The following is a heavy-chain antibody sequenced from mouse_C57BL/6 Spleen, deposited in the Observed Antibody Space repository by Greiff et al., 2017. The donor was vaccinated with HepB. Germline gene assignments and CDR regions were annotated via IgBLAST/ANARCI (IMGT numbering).Heavy chain of an antibody. V-gene: IGHV5-17*01. D-gene: IGHD2-4*01. CDR3: ARFDYDYYAMDY. CDR1: GFTFSDYG. CDR2: ISSGSSTI. Sequence: VQLKESGGGLVKPGGSLKLSCAASGFTFSDYGMHWVRQAPEKGLEWVAYISSGSSTIYYADTVKGRFTISRDNAKNTLFLQMTSLRSEDTAMYYCARFDYDYYAMDYWGQGTSVTVSS. J-gene: IGHJ4*01.